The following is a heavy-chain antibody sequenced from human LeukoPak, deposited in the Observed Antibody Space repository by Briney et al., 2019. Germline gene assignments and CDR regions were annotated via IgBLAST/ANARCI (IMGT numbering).Heavy chain of an antibody. V-gene: IGHV4-61*08. CDR2: ISDIGSI. CDR3: AGHHPRNTVDF. J-gene: IGHJ4*02. Sequence: SETLSLTCTVSGGSINSGDYYWSWIRQPPGKGLEWIAYISDIGSINYNPSLKSRVTISLDTSKNQFSLKLSSVTAADTAVYYCAGHHPRNTVDFWGQGTLVTVSS. CDR1: GGSINSGDYY. D-gene: IGHD2/OR15-2a*01.